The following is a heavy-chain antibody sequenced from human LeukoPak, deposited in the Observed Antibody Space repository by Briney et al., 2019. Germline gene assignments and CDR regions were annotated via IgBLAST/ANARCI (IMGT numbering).Heavy chain of an antibody. CDR3: ARGAGYCSSTSCYHYYYYGMDV. Sequence: SETLSLTCTVSGGSISSYYWSWIRQPPGKGLEWIGYIYYSGSTNYNPSLKSRVTISVDTSKNQFSLKLSSVTAADTAVYYCARGAGYCSSTSCYHYYYYGMDVWGQGTTVTVSS. V-gene: IGHV4-59*01. D-gene: IGHD2-2*01. J-gene: IGHJ6*02. CDR1: GGSISSYY. CDR2: IYYSGST.